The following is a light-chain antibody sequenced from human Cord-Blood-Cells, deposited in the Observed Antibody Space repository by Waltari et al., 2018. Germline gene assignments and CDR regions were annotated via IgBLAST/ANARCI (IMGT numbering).Light chain of an antibody. CDR3: YSAADNNLRV. CDR2: KDS. CDR1: VLAKKY. J-gene: IGLJ2*01. Sequence: SYELTQPSSVSVSPGQTARITCSGDVLAKKYARWFQQKPGQAPVLVIYKDSERPSGIPERFSGSSSGTTVTLTISGAQVEEEADYYCYSAADNNLRVFGGGTKLTVL. V-gene: IGLV3-27*01.